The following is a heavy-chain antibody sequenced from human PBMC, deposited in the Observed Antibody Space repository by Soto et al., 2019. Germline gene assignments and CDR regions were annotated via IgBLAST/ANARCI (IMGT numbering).Heavy chain of an antibody. Sequence: PGGSLRLSCAASGFTFSSYEMNWVRQAPGKGLEWVSYISSSGSTIYYADSVKGRFTISRDNAKNSLYLQMNSLRAEDTAVYYRARDRYCSGGSCSGYGMDVWGQGTTVTVSS. CDR2: ISSSGSTI. D-gene: IGHD2-15*01. J-gene: IGHJ6*02. V-gene: IGHV3-48*03. CDR1: GFTFSSYE. CDR3: ARDRYCSGGSCSGYGMDV.